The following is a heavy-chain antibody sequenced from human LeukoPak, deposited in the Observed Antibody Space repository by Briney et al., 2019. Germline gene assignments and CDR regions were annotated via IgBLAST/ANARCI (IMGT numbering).Heavy chain of an antibody. CDR3: ARRGPYSSAWYLDY. Sequence: SETLSLTCTVSGGSISSYYWSWIRQPAGKGLEWIGRIYTSGSTNYSPSLRSRVTISVDTSKNQFALNLSSVTAADTAVYYCARRGPYSSAWYLDYWGQGTLVTVSS. D-gene: IGHD6-19*01. CDR1: GGSISSYY. V-gene: IGHV4-4*07. CDR2: IYTSGST. J-gene: IGHJ4*02.